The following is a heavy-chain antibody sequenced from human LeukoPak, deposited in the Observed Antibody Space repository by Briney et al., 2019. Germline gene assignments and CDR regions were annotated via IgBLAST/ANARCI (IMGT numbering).Heavy chain of an antibody. D-gene: IGHD3-10*01. J-gene: IGHJ3*02. V-gene: IGHV4-4*07. CDR2: IYTSGST. CDR3: AREREVLLWFGERYPDAFDI. CDR1: GGSISSYY. Sequence: SETLSLTCTVSGGSISSYYWSWIRQPAGKGLEWIGRIYTSGSTNYNPSLKSRVTMSVDTSKNQFSLKLSSVTAADTAVYYCAREREVLLWFGERYPDAFDIWGQGTMVTVSS.